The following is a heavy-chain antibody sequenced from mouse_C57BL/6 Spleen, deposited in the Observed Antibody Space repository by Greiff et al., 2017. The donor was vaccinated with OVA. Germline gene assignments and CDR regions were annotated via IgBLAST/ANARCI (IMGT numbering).Heavy chain of an antibody. CDR3: ARIHYYGSSYWYFDV. J-gene: IGHJ1*03. CDR1: GYTFTSYW. D-gene: IGHD1-1*01. CDR2: IDPSDSYT. Sequence: QVQLQQPGAELVKPGASVKLSCKASGYTFTSYWMQWVKQRPGQGLEWIGEIDPSDSYTNYNQKFKGKATLPVDTSSSTAYMQLSSLTSEDSAVYYCARIHYYGSSYWYFDVWGTGTTVTVSS. V-gene: IGHV1-50*01.